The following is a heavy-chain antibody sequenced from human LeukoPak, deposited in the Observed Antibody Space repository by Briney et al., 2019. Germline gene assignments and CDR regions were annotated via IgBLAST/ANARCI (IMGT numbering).Heavy chain of an antibody. V-gene: IGHV3-21*01. J-gene: IGHJ4*02. Sequence: PGGSLRLSCAASGFTVSSNYMNWVRQAPGKGLEWVSSISSSSSYIYYADSVKGRFTISRDNAKNSLYLQMNSLRAEDTAVYYCARDSRSSTSRGHFDYWGQGTLVTVSS. CDR3: ARDSRSSTSRGHFDY. D-gene: IGHD2-2*01. CDR2: ISSSSSYI. CDR1: GFTVSSNY.